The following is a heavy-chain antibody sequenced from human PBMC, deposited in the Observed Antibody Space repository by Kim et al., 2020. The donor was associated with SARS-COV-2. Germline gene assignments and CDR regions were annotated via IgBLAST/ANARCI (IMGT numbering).Heavy chain of an antibody. Sequence: ETRYSPSFQGQVTSSADKSISTAYLQWSRLKASDTAMYYCARHSVGWFDPWGQGTLVTVSS. D-gene: IGHD3-10*01. J-gene: IGHJ5*02. CDR2: ET. CDR3: ARHSVGWFDP. V-gene: IGHV5-51*01.